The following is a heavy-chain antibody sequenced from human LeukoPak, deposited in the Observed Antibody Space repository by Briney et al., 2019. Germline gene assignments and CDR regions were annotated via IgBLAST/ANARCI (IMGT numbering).Heavy chain of an antibody. Sequence: GGSLRLSCAASGFTCSDYCMSWIRQAPGKGLEWVSYISGSSSYIGYADSVKGRFTISRDNAKNSLFLQMNTLRAEDTAVYYCARIGVDTPRNNWFDPWGQGTLVTVSS. CDR3: ARIGVDTPRNNWFDP. V-gene: IGHV3-11*03. CDR1: GFTCSDYC. CDR2: ISGSSSYI. D-gene: IGHD2-2*02. J-gene: IGHJ5*02.